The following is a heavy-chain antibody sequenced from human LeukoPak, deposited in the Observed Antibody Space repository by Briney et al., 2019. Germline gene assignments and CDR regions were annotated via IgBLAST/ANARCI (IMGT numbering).Heavy chain of an antibody. CDR1: GFTFDDYA. D-gene: IGHD3-9*01. J-gene: IGHJ6*03. V-gene: IGHV3-9*01. CDR3: AKDRGLYFRYYYYMDV. Sequence: GGSLTLSCADSGFTFDDYAMHWVRQAPGKGLEWVSGISWNSGSIGYADSVKGRFTISRDNAKNSLYLQMNSLRAEDTALYYCAKDRGLYFRYYYYMDVWGKGTTVTVSS. CDR2: ISWNSGSI.